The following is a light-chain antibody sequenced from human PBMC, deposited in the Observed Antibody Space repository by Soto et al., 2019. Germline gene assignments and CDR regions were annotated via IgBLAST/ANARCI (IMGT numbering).Light chain of an antibody. CDR2: GNS. J-gene: IGLJ2*01. CDR3: QSYDSSLSAVV. CDR1: SSNIGAGYD. Sequence: QSVLTQPPSVSGAPGQRVTISCTGSSSNIGAGYDVHWYQQLLGTAPKLLIYGNSNRPSGVPDRFSGSKSGTSSSLAIAGLKAEDEADYYGQSYDSSLSAVVFGGGTKLTVL. V-gene: IGLV1-40*01.